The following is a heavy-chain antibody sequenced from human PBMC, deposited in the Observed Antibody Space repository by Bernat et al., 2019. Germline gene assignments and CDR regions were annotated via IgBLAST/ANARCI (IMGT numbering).Heavy chain of an antibody. CDR2: INPNGDST. V-gene: IGHV1-46*01. CDR1: GYTLISYY. Sequence: QVQLVQSGAEVKKPGASVKVSCKASGYTLISYYIHWVRQAPGQGLEWMGIINPNGDSTTYAQRFQGRVTMTRDTSTRTVYMELSTLRSDDTAVYYCARDRGYQLDYYYMDVWGKGTTVTVSS. CDR3: ARDRGYQLDYYYMDV. J-gene: IGHJ6*03. D-gene: IGHD2-2*01.